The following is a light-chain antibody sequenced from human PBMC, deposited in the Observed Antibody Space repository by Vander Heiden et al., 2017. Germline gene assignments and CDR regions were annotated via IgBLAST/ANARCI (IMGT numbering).Light chain of an antibody. V-gene: IGKV3-11*01. Sequence: EIVLTQSPATLSLSSGERAPLPCPASQTLRKYLAWYPQEPGQAPRLPLYDAFNRATGLPAMFSGSGSGTDFTLTMRSLEPKDFAVYYCQQRSDWPVTFGQGTRLEIK. CDR1: QTLRKY. CDR3: QQRSDWPVT. CDR2: DAF. J-gene: IGKJ5*01.